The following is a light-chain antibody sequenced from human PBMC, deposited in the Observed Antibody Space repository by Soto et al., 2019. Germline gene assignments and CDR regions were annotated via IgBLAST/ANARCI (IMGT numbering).Light chain of an antibody. Sequence: QSALTQPASVSGSPGQSITIPCTGTSSDVGGHNFVSWYQHHPGKAPKLMIYDVTNRPSGVSDRFSGSKSGNTASLTISGLQAEDEADYYCSSYTSSSTHWVFGGGTKLTVL. CDR1: SSDVGGHNF. J-gene: IGLJ3*02. V-gene: IGLV2-14*03. CDR2: DVT. CDR3: SSYTSSSTHWV.